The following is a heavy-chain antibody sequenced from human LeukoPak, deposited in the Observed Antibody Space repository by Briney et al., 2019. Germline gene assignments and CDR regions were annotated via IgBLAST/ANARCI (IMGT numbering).Heavy chain of an antibody. D-gene: IGHD3-10*01. V-gene: IGHV3-48*01. CDR3: AREPSGVLGLDC. J-gene: IGHJ4*02. Sequence: GGSLRLSCVASGFTFSTYSMNWVRQAPGKGLEWVSYISSGSSPIYYADSLRGRFTISRDNAKNSLFLQMNSLRAEDTAVYYCAREPSGVLGLDCWGQGTLVTVSS. CDR2: ISSGSSPI. CDR1: GFTFSTYS.